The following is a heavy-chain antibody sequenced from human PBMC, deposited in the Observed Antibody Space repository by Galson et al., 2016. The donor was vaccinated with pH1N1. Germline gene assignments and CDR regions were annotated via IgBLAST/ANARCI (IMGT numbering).Heavy chain of an antibody. CDR3: AREKLERRGGYFYGMDV. Sequence: SLRLSCAASTFTFSLYWMSWVRQAPGKGLEWVANIKPDGSEIYYVASVKGRFTISRDSANRSLYLQMNSLRDEDTAVYDCAREKLERRGGYFYGMDVWGQGTTGTVSS. CDR2: IKPDGSEI. J-gene: IGHJ6*02. V-gene: IGHV3-7*01. D-gene: IGHD1-1*01. CDR1: TFTFSLYW.